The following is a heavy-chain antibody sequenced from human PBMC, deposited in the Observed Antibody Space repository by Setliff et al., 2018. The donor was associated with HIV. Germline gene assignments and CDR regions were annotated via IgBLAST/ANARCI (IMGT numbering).Heavy chain of an antibody. CDR1: GASISSSGYY. Sequence: PSETLSLTCTVSGASISSSGYYWGWIRQPPGKGLEWIGFIYYSGSTTYSPSLESRVSISPDTSKNQFSLKLSSVTAADTAVYYCARVRFLEWLVSHYYYMDVWGKGTTVTVSS. CDR3: ARVRFLEWLVSHYYYMDV. CDR2: IYYSGST. J-gene: IGHJ6*03. V-gene: IGHV4-39*07. D-gene: IGHD3-3*01.